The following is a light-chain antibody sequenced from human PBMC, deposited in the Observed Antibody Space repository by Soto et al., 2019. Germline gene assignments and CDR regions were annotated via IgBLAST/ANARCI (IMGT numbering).Light chain of an antibody. Sequence: EIVLTQSPATLSLSPGGRATLSCRASQSVSSYLAWYQQKPGQAPRLLIYHASNRATGIPARFSGSGSGTDFTLTISSLEPEDFAVYYCQQRSNWPPTWTFGQGTKVEIK. J-gene: IGKJ1*01. CDR1: QSVSSY. CDR2: HAS. CDR3: QQRSNWPPTWT. V-gene: IGKV3-11*01.